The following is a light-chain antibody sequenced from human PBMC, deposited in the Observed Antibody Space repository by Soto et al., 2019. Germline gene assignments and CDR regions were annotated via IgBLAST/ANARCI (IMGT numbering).Light chain of an antibody. CDR2: VEGTGNY. J-gene: IGLJ1*01. CDR3: ETWDSYTRV. Sequence: QSVLTQSSSASASLGSSXKLTCTLTSGHSGYIIAWHQQQPGKAPRFLMRVEGTGNYSKGSGIPDRFSGSSSGADRYLTISNLQFEDEAAYYCETWDSYTRVFGTGTKLTVL. CDR1: SGHSGYI. V-gene: IGLV4-60*02.